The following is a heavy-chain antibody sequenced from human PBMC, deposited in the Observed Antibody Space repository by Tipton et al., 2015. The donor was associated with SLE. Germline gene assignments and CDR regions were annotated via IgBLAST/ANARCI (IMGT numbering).Heavy chain of an antibody. CDR2: IRNEAYGGTA. Sequence: SLRLSCRGSGFTFGDYAMSWVRQAPGKGLEWVGFIRNEAYGGTAEYAASVRGRFTISRDDSKSIAFLQMNSLRPEDTAVYYCAAELLNAFDIWGQGTMVTVSS. CDR3: AAELLNAFDI. D-gene: IGHD3-10*01. J-gene: IGHJ3*02. V-gene: IGHV3-49*04. CDR1: GFTFGDYA.